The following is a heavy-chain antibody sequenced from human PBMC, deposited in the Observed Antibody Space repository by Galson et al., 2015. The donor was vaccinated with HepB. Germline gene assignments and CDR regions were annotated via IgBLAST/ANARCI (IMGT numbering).Heavy chain of an antibody. CDR1: GYTLTNYH. D-gene: IGHD2/OR15-2a*01. Sequence: SVKVSCKASGYTLTNYHFHWVRQAPGQGPEWMGKIFTGGGSTRFAERFQGRVTLTRDSSTSTIYMEVSSLRSDDTAVYYCARETPDTYYLDPWGQGTLVTVSS. CDR3: ARETPDTYYLDP. J-gene: IGHJ5*02. CDR2: IFTGGGST. V-gene: IGHV1-46*01.